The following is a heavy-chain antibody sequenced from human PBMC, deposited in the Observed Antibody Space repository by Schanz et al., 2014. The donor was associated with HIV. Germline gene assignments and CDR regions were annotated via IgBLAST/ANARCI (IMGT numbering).Heavy chain of an antibody. CDR2: ISWNSGSI. D-gene: IGHD6-19*01. J-gene: IGHJ6*02. CDR3: ARGRSGRGALFVGMDV. Sequence: EVQLVESGGGLVQPGRSLRLSCAASGFSFDDYAMHWVRQAPGKGLEWVSGISWNSGSIGYADSVKGRFTISRDNAKNSLFLQMNSLRAEDTALYYCARGRSGRGALFVGMDVWGQGTTVTVSS. CDR1: GFSFDDYA. V-gene: IGHV3-9*01.